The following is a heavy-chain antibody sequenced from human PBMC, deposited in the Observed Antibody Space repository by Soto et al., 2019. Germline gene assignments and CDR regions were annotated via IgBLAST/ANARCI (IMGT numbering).Heavy chain of an antibody. CDR1: GGSISGNNYY. CDR2: IYYSGNT. D-gene: IGHD5-18*01. CDR3: ATVVAAMVLRFDY. Sequence: PSETLSLTCTVSGGSISGNNYYWSWIRQHPEKGLEWIGYIYYSGNTYYNPSLKSRVSISADTSKNQFSLNLTSVTAADTAVYYCATVVAAMVLRFDYWGQGTLVTVSS. V-gene: IGHV4-31*03. J-gene: IGHJ4*02.